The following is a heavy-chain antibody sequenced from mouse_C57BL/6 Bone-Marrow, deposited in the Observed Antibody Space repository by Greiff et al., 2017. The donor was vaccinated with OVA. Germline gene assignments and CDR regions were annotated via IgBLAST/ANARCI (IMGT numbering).Heavy chain of an antibody. J-gene: IGHJ1*03. CDR1: GFNIKDDY. CDR2: IDPENGDT. Sequence: EVQLQQSGAELVRPGASVTLSCTASGFNIKDDYMHWVKQRPEQGLEWIGWIDPENGDTEYASKFQGKATITADTSSNTAYLQLSSLTSEDTAVYYCTTLILWYFDVWGTGTTVTVSS. CDR3: TTLILWYFDV. V-gene: IGHV14-4*01.